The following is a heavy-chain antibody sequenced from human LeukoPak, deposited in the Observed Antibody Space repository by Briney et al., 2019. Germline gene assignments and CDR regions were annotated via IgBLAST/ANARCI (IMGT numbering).Heavy chain of an antibody. CDR2: IYYSGST. Sequence: SETLSLTCTVSGGSISSSSYYWGWIRQPPGKGLEWIGSIYYSGSTYYNPSLKSRVTISVDTSKNQFSLKLSSVTAADTAVYYCARYSGSNSGFDYWGQGTLVTVSS. CDR1: GGSISSSSYY. D-gene: IGHD1-26*01. V-gene: IGHV4-39*01. J-gene: IGHJ4*02. CDR3: ARYSGSNSGFDY.